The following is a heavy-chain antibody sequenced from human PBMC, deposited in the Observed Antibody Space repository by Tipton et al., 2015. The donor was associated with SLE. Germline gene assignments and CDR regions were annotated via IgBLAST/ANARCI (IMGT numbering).Heavy chain of an antibody. CDR2: IFPRGST. CDR3: TRVARRFLGFDY. V-gene: IGHV4-30-2*01. J-gene: IGHJ4*02. D-gene: IGHD3-3*01. CDR1: GGAVSSGGYS. Sequence: TLSLTCTVSGGAVSSGGYSLSCIRQPPGKGLEWIGYIFPRGSTYYNPSLKSRVTMSVDRSKNQFSLNLNSVTAADTAVYYCTRVARRFLGFDYWGQGTMVTV.